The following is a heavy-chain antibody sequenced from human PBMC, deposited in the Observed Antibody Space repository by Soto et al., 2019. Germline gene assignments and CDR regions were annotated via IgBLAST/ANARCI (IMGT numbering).Heavy chain of an antibody. CDR3: ARPIQYYFDTSAQSAWFDP. D-gene: IGHD3-22*01. Sequence: SVKVSCKASGYTFTSYGISWVRQAPGQGLEWMGGIIPIFSTPNYAQKFQGRVTITADESTSTAYMELSSLRSEDTAVYYCARPIQYYFDTSAQSAWFDPWG. V-gene: IGHV1-69*13. CDR2: IIPIFSTP. J-gene: IGHJ5*02. CDR1: GYTFTSYG.